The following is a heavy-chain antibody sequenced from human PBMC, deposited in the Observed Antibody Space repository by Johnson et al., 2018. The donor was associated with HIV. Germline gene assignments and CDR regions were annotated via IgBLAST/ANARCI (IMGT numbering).Heavy chain of an antibody. CDR3: AITSRTDDFDI. CDR2: IYNGGST. CDR1: GFTVSSDY. Sequence: VQLVESGGGLVQPGGSLRLSCTASGFTVSSDYMSWVRQAPGKGLEWVSIIYNGGSTYYADSVKGRFTISRDNSKNTLYLQMNSLRAEDTAVYYCAITSRTDDFDIWGQGTMVTVSS. J-gene: IGHJ3*02. D-gene: IGHD1-1*01. V-gene: IGHV3-66*01.